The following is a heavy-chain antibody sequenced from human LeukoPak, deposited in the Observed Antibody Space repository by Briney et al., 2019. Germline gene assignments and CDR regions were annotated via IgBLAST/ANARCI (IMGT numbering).Heavy chain of an antibody. CDR1: GFTFSSYG. V-gene: IGHV3-23*01. D-gene: IGHD1-26*01. CDR2: ISGSGGST. CDR3: ATSKYSGSY. J-gene: IGHJ4*02. Sequence: PGGTLRLSCAASGFTFSSYGMSWVRQAPGKGLEWVSAISGSGGSTYYADSVKGRFTISRDNSKNTLYLQMNSLRAEDTAVYYCATSKYSGSYWGQGTLVTVSS.